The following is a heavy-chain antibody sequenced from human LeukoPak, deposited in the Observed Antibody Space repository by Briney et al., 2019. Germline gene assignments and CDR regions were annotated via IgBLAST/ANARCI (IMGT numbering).Heavy chain of an antibody. CDR1: GFTFGDYA. V-gene: IGHV3-49*04. J-gene: IGHJ4*02. D-gene: IGHD3-22*01. CDR3: QTYYYDSSGYYYIDQ. CDR2: IRSKAYGGTT. Sequence: GGSLRLSCTTSGFTFGDYAMSWVRQAPGKGLEWVGFIRSKAYGGTTEYAASVKGRFNISRDDSKSIAYLQMNSLKTEDTAVYYCQTYYYDSSGYYYIDQWGQGTLVTVSS.